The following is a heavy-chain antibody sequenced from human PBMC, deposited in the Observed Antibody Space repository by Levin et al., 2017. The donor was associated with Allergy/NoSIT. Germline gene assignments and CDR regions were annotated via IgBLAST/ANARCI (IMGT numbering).Heavy chain of an antibody. J-gene: IGHJ4*02. V-gene: IGHV3-30*03. Sequence: GESLKISCAASGLSFGDYGMHWVRQAPDSGLEWVTLITSDGSNIFYADSVKGRFIVSRDNSRNLLYLQLNSLRPEDAGVYYCASRGSFDHWGQGTPVTVSS. CDR2: ITSDGSNI. D-gene: IGHD3-10*01. CDR3: ASRGSFDH. CDR1: GLSFGDYG.